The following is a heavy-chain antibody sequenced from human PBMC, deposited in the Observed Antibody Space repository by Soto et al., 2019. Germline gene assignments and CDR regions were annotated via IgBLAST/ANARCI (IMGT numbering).Heavy chain of an antibody. CDR3: ASGGNWFEP. D-gene: IGHD3-16*01. V-gene: IGHV4-59*01. CDR2: RYYNGNI. CDR1: GGSISNYY. Sequence: SETLSLTCNVSGGSISNYYWTCIRQSPEKGLEWIGYRYYNGNINYNPSLKSRVTISIDTSKNQFSLTLKSVTAADTAVYYCASGGNWFEPWGQGIMLTVSS. J-gene: IGHJ5*02.